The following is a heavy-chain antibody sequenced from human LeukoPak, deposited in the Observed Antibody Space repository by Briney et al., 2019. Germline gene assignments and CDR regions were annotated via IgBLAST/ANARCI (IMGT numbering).Heavy chain of an antibody. CDR1: SYTFTSYG. CDR2: IIPILGIA. V-gene: IGHV1-69*04. Sequence: SVKVSCKASSYTFTSYGISWVRQAPGQGLEWMGRIIPILGIANYAQKFQGRVTITADKSTSTAYMELSSLRSEDTAVYYCARIHGWFDPWGQGTLVTVSS. J-gene: IGHJ5*02. CDR3: ARIHGWFDP.